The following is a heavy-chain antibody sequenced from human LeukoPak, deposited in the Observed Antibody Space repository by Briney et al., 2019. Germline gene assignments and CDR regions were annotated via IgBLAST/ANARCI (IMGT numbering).Heavy chain of an antibody. Sequence: PSETLSLTCTVSGGSISSSSYYWGWIRQPPGKGLEWIGSIYYSGSTYYNPSLKSRVTISVDTSKNQFSLKLSSVTAADTAVYFCTRQSTWGLTTWYFDLWGRGTLVTVSS. D-gene: IGHD3-16*01. CDR2: IYYSGST. V-gene: IGHV4-39*01. CDR1: GGSISSSSYY. CDR3: TRQSTWGLTTWYFDL. J-gene: IGHJ2*01.